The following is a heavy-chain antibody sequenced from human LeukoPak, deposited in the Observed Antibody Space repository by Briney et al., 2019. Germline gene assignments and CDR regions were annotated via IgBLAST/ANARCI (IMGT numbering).Heavy chain of an antibody. J-gene: IGHJ4*02. D-gene: IGHD6-13*01. CDR1: GFTFSNYT. CDR3: AKDFFNQQPDSY. V-gene: IGHV3-21*04. CDR2: ISSSSGYI. Sequence: GGSLRLSCAASGFTFSNYTMNWVRQAPGKGLEWVSSISSSSGYIHYVDSVKGRFTISRDNSKNTLYLQMNSLRAEDTAVYYCAKDFFNQQPDSYWGQGTLVTVSS.